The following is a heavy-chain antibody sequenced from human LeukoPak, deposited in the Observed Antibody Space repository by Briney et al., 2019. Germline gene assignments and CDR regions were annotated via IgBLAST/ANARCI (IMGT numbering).Heavy chain of an antibody. CDR3: ARGWLAETAVVTPYNY. J-gene: IGHJ4*02. D-gene: IGHD2-15*01. CDR1: GYTFTSYG. V-gene: IGHV1-18*01. CDR2: ISAYNGNT. Sequence: ASVKVSCKASGYTFTSYGISWVRQAPGQGLEWMGWISAYNGNTNYAQKLQGRVTMTTDTSTSTAYMELSSLRADDTAVYYCARGWLAETAVVTPYNYWGQGTLVTVSS.